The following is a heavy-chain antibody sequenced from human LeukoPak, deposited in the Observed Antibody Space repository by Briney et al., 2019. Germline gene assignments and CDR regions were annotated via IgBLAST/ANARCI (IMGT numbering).Heavy chain of an antibody. J-gene: IGHJ4*02. D-gene: IGHD6-6*01. CDR1: GGSISSSSYY. CDR2: IYYSGST. Sequence: SETLSLTCTVSGGSISSSSYYWGWIRQPPGKGLEWIGSIYYSGSTYYNPSPKSRVTISVDTSKNQFSLKLSSVTAADTAVYYCARQLDLGYSSSSEFDYWGQGTLVTVSS. V-gene: IGHV4-39*01. CDR3: ARQLDLGYSSSSEFDY.